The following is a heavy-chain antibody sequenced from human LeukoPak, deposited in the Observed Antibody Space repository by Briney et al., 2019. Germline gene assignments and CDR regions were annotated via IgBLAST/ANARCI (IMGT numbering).Heavy chain of an antibody. J-gene: IGHJ3*02. V-gene: IGHV4-59*12. CDR2: IYYSGST. CDR1: GGSISSYY. D-gene: IGHD2-2*01. CDR3: ARDRVKWGSTSLGDDAFDI. Sequence: PSETLSLTCTVSGGSISSYYWSWIRQPPGKGLEWIGYIYYSGSTNYNPSLKSRVTISVDTSKNQFSLKLSSVTAADTAVYYCARDRVKWGSTSLGDDAFDIWGQGTMVTVSS.